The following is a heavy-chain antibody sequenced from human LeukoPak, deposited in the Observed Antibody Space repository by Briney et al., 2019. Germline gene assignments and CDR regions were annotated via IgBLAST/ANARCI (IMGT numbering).Heavy chain of an antibody. CDR1: GYTFTSYD. D-gene: IGHD6-19*01. CDR2: MNPNSGNT. J-gene: IGHJ4*02. V-gene: IGHV1-8*01. Sequence: SLNLSCKASGYTFTSYDINAVRQATGQGLEWMGGMNPNSGNTGYAQKFQGRVTMTRNTSISTAYMELSSLRSEDTAVYYCARAKRFSSGWYYFDYWGQGTLVTVYS. CDR3: ARAKRFSSGWYYFDY.